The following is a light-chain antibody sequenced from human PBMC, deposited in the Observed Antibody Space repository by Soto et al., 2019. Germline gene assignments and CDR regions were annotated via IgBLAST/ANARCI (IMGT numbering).Light chain of an antibody. V-gene: IGKV1-5*01. J-gene: IGKJ2*01. CDR2: DAS. Sequence: DIQMTQSPSTLSASVGDRVTIPCRASQSVSSWLAWYQQKPGKAPKLLIYDASSLESGVPSRFSGSGSETEFTLTISSLQPDDFATYYCQQYNSYPFTFGQGTKLEIK. CDR1: QSVSSW. CDR3: QQYNSYPFT.